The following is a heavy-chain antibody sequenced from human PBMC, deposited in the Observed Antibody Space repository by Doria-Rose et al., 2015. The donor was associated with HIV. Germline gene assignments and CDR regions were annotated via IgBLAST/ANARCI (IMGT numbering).Heavy chain of an antibody. CDR3: ARIHSLSSSSLGH. Sequence: QVQLVQSGAEVKKPGASVTVSCKTFGYTFSAYAIHWVRQAPGQRLEWMGWLNVGNGDTRYSRKFQDRVTITSDTSANTGYMALSSLRSEDTAVYYCARIHSLSSSSLGHWGQGTLVTVSS. V-gene: IGHV1-3*01. CDR1: GYTFSAYA. D-gene: IGHD6-13*01. J-gene: IGHJ4*02. CDR2: LNVGNGDT.